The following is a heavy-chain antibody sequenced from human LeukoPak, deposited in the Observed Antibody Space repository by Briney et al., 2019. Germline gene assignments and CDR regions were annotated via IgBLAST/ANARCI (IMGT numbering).Heavy chain of an antibody. J-gene: IGHJ5*02. CDR3: ARVGYCSGGSCYGNWFDP. CDR2: ISAYNGNT. V-gene: IGHV1-18*01. CDR1: GYTFTSYG. Sequence: ASVKVSCKASGYTFTSYGISWVRQAPGQGLEWMGWISAYNGNTNYAQKLQGRVTMTTDTSTSTAYMELRSLRSDDTAVYYCARVGYCSGGSCYGNWFDPLVQGTLVTVSS. D-gene: IGHD2-15*01.